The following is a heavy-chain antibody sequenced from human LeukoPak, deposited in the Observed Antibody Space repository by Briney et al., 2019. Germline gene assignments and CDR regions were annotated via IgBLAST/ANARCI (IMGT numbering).Heavy chain of an antibody. V-gene: IGHV4-34*01. CDR3: ARSLAGIAAARYDY. CDR2: INHSGST. J-gene: IGHJ4*02. D-gene: IGHD6-13*01. Sequence: SETLSLTCAVYGGSFSGYYWSWIRQPPGKGLEWIGEINHSGSTNYNPSLKSRVTISVDTSKNQFSLKLSSVTAADTAVYYCARSLAGIAAARYDYWGQGTLVTVSS. CDR1: GGSFSGYY.